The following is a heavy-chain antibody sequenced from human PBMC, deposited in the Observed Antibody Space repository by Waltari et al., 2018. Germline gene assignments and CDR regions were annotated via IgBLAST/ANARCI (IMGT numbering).Heavy chain of an antibody. CDR2: ISNDETSI. D-gene: IGHD3-10*01. CDR3: ARLAPRTYRSPVPGRHYYYGMDV. CDR1: GFRFRDGW. Sequence: EEQLLESGGGLVQPGDSLRLSCAASGFRFRDGWMTWVRPDPGKGLVWVARISNDETSISYADSVKGRFTISRDNAKNTLYLQMKRLRAEDTAVYYCARLAPRTYRSPVPGRHYYYGMDVWGQGTTVTVSS. V-gene: IGHV3-74*01. J-gene: IGHJ6*02.